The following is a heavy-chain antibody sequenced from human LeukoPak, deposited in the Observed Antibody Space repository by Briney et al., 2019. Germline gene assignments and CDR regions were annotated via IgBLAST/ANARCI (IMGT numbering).Heavy chain of an antibody. CDR2: IYYSGST. Sequence: PSQTLSLTCTVSGGSISSGGYYWSWIRQHPGKGLEWIGSIYYSGSTYYNPSLKSRVTISVDTSKNQFSLKLSSVTAADTAVYYCARGRGTKNRIAARTLFDYWGQGTLVTVSS. D-gene: IGHD6-6*01. V-gene: IGHV4-39*01. CDR3: ARGRGTKNRIAARTLFDY. J-gene: IGHJ4*02. CDR1: GGSISSGGYY.